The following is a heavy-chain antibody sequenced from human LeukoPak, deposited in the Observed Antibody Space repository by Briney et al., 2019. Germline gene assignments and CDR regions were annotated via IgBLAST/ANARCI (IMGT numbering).Heavy chain of an antibody. D-gene: IGHD3-16*02. CDR1: GGSFSGYY. CDR2: INHSGST. V-gene: IGHV4-34*01. CDR3: ARTYDYVWGSYREIDNFDY. Sequence: KPSETLSLTCAVYGGSFSGYYWSWIRQPPGKGLEWLGEINHSGSTNYNPSLKSRVTISVDTSKNQFSLKLSSVTAADTAVYYCARTYDYVWGSYREIDNFDYWGQGTLVTVSS. J-gene: IGHJ4*02.